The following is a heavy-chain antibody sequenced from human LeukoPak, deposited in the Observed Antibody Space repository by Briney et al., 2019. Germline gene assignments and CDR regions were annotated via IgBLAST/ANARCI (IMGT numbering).Heavy chain of an antibody. V-gene: IGHV4-59*12. J-gene: IGHJ6*02. CDR1: GGSISSYY. CDR3: ASPTANYYYYGMDV. CDR2: IYYSGST. Sequence: KSSETLSLTCTVSGGSISSYYWSWIRQPPGKGPEWIGYIYYSGSTNYNPSLKSRVTISVDTSKNQFSLKLSSVTAADTAVYYCASPTANYYYYGMDVWGQGTTVTVSS. D-gene: IGHD2-21*02.